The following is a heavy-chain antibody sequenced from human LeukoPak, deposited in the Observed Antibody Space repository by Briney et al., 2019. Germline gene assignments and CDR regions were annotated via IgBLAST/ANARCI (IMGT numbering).Heavy chain of an antibody. Sequence: GGSLRLSCAASGFTVSSSYMGWVRQAPGKGLEWVSVLYSGGSTYYPDSVKGRFTIYRDNSQNTLYLQMDSLRTEDTAVYYCARLYDSSSYGAFDIWGQGTTVTVSS. CDR1: GFTVSSSY. D-gene: IGHD3-22*01. V-gene: IGHV3-66*02. CDR2: LYSGGST. CDR3: ARLYDSSSYGAFDI. J-gene: IGHJ3*02.